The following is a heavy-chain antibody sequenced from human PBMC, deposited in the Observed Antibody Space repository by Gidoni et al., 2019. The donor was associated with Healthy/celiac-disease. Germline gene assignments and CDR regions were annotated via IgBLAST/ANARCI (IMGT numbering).Heavy chain of an antibody. CDR2: INPNSGGT. J-gene: IGHJ4*02. CDR3: ARSWWWELRPLDY. D-gene: IGHD1-26*01. CDR1: GYTFTGYY. V-gene: IGHV1-2*06. Sequence: QVQLVPSGSEAQKPGASWKVLCKPSGYTFTGYYMHWVRQAPGQGLEGMGRINPNSGGTNYEQKFQGRVTMTRDTSISTAYMELSRLRSDDTAVYYCARSWWWELRPLDYWGQGTLVTVSS.